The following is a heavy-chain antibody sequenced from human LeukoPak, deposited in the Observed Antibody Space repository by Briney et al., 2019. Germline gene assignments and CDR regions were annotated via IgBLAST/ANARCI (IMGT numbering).Heavy chain of an antibody. V-gene: IGHV4-4*07. J-gene: IGHJ5*02. Sequence: SETLSLTCTVSGGSISSYYWSWIRQPAGKGLEWIGRIYSSGSTNYNPSLKSRVTMSVDTSKNQFSLKLSSVTAADTAVYYCARGQRGYSRYWFDPWGQGTLVTVSS. CDR1: GGSISSYY. D-gene: IGHD5-18*01. CDR3: ARGQRGYSRYWFDP. CDR2: IYSSGST.